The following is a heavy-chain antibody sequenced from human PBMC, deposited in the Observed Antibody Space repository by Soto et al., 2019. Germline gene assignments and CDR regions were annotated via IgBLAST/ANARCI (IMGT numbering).Heavy chain of an antibody. CDR3: AKDKVVVPAAAAGPRYYYYGMDV. CDR1: GFTFSSYG. D-gene: IGHD2-2*01. Sequence: GGSLRLSCAASGFTFSSYGMHWVRQAPGKGLEWVAVISYDGSNKYYADSVKGRFTISRDNSKNTLYLQMNSLRAEDTAVYYCAKDKVVVPAAAAGPRYYYYGMDVWGPGTTVTVSS. J-gene: IGHJ6*02. V-gene: IGHV3-30*18. CDR2: ISYDGSNK.